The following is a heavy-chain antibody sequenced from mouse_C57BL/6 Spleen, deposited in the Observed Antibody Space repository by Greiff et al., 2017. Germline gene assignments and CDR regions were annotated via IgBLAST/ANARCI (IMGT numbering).Heavy chain of an antibody. CDR3: ARPHYYGSSAWFAY. CDR2: IDPSDSYT. CDR1: GYTFTSYW. Sequence: QVQLQQPGAELVRPGTSVKLSCKASGYTFTSYWMHWVKQRPGQGLEWIGVIDPSDSYTNYNQKFKGKATLTVDTSSSTAYMQLSSLTSEDSAVYYCARPHYYGSSAWFAYWGQGTLVTVSA. D-gene: IGHD1-1*01. J-gene: IGHJ3*01. V-gene: IGHV1-59*01.